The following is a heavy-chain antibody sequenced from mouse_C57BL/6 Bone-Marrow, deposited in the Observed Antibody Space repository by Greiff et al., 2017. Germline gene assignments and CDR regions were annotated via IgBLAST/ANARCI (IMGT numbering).Heavy chain of an antibody. J-gene: IGHJ3*01. CDR3: ARALRAY. V-gene: IGHV1S135*01. Sequence: ESGPELMKPGASVKISCKASGYSFTSYYMHWVKQSHGKSLEWIGYIDPFNGGTSYNQKFKGKATLTVDKSSSTAYMHLSSLTSEYSAVYYCARALRAYWGQGTLVTVSA. D-gene: IGHD1-1*01. CDR2: IDPFNGGT. CDR1: GYSFTSYY.